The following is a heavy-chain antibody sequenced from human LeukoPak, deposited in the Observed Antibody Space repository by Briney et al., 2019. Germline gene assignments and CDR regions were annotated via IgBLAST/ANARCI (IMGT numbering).Heavy chain of an antibody. CDR1: EFTFSNYA. Sequence: GGSLRLSCTASEFTFSNYAVSWVRQAPGKGLEWVSAISGGGDSTYYADSVKGRFTISRDSSKNMLYLQMNNLRAEDTAVYYCAIREPIGYWGQGTLVTVSS. V-gene: IGHV3-23*01. CDR2: ISGGGDST. J-gene: IGHJ4*02. CDR3: AIREPIGY. D-gene: IGHD1-14*01.